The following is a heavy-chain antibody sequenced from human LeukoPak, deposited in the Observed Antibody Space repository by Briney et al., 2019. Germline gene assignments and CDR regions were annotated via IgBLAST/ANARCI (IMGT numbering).Heavy chain of an antibody. J-gene: IGHJ4*02. V-gene: IGHV1-46*01. CDR3: ARSIWFGELSTGY. CDR1: GYTFTSYY. CDR2: INPSGGST. Sequence: ASVKVSCKASGYTFTSYYMHWVRQAPGQGLEWMGIINPSGGSTSYAQKFQGRVTMTRDMYTSIVYMELSSLRAEDTAVYYCARSIWFGELSTGYWGQGTLVTVSS. D-gene: IGHD3-10*01.